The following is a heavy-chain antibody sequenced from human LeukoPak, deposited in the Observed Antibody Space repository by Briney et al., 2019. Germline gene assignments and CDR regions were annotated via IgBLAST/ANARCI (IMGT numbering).Heavy chain of an antibody. V-gene: IGHV3-48*01. CDR3: ARGYSRAAFDI. D-gene: IGHD2-15*01. CDR2: ISSTGGTI. CDR1: GFTFSSYS. J-gene: IGHJ3*02. Sequence: PGGSLRLSCAASGFTFSSYSMNWVRQAPGKGLEWVSFISSTGGTIYYADSVKGRFTVSRDNGKNSLLLQMNSLRAEDTALYYCARGYSRAAFDIWGQGTVVAVSS.